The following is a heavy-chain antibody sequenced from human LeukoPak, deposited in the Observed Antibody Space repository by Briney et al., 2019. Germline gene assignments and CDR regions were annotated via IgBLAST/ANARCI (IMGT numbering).Heavy chain of an antibody. CDR2: ISSSGSTI. Sequence: SGGSLRLSCAASGFTFSSYEMNWVRQAPGKGLEWVSYISSSGSTIYYADSVKGRFTISRDNAKNSLYLQMNSLRAEDTAVYYCARVTSSYYYMDVWGKGTTVTVSS. V-gene: IGHV3-48*03. CDR1: GFTFSSYE. CDR3: ARVTSSYYYMDV. J-gene: IGHJ6*03. D-gene: IGHD3-3*01.